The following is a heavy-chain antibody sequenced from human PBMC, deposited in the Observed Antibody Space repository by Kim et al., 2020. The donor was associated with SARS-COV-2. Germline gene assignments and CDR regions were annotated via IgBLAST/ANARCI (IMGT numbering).Heavy chain of an antibody. Sequence: PSPKGRVTISVDTSKNQFSRKLSSVTAADTAVYYCASEYSTAWYKMGLDYWGQGTLVTVSS. J-gene: IGHJ4*02. D-gene: IGHD6-19*01. V-gene: IGHV4-34*01. CDR3: ASEYSTAWYKMGLDY.